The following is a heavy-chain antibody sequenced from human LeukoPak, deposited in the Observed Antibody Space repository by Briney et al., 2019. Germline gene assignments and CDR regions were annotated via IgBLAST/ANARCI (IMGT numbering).Heavy chain of an antibody. D-gene: IGHD3-22*01. CDR2: IYYSGST. V-gene: IGHV4-59*01. CDR1: GGSISSYY. J-gene: IGHJ4*02. CDR3: ASTYYYDSSGYTDY. Sequence: PSEALSLTCTVSGGSISSYYWSWIRQPPGKGLEWIGYIYYSGSTNYNPSLKSRVTISVDTSKNQFSLKLSSVTAADTAVYYCASTYYYDSSGYTDYWGQGTLVTVSS.